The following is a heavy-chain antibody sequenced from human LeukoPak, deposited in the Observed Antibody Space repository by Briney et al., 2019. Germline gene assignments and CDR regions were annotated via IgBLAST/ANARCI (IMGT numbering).Heavy chain of an antibody. V-gene: IGHV4-59*01. CDR3: ARDRRDYGDYTDDYYYGMDV. CDR2: IYYSGST. Sequence: SETLSLTCTVSGGSISSYYWSWIRQPPGKGLEWIGYIYYSGSTNYNPSLKSRVTISVDTSKNQFSLKLSSVTAADTAVYYCARDRRDYGDYTDDYYYGMDVWGQGTTVTVSS. CDR1: GGSISSYY. D-gene: IGHD4-17*01. J-gene: IGHJ6*02.